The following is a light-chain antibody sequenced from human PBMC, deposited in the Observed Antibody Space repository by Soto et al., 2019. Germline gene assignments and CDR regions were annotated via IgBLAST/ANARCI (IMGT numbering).Light chain of an antibody. V-gene: IGLV2-11*01. CDR3: CSYAGSYTHYV. CDR2: DVS. Sequence: QSALTQPRSVSGSPGQSVTISCTGTSSDVGGYNYVSWYQQHPGKAPKLMIYDVSKRPSGVPDRFSGSKSGNTASLTISGLXXXXXXXYXXCSYAGSYTHYVFGTGTKVTVL. J-gene: IGLJ1*01. CDR1: SSDVGGYNY.